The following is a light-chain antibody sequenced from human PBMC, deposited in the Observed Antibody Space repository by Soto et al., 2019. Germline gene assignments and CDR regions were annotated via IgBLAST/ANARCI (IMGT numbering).Light chain of an antibody. J-gene: IGKJ3*01. CDR3: QQYGSSPLT. CDR2: GAS. CDR1: QSVSSSY. Sequence: EIVLTQSPGTLSLSAGERATLSCRASQSVSSSYLAWYQQRPGQTPRLLIYGASYRATGIPDRFSGSGSGTDFTLTISRLEPEDFAVYYCQQYGSSPLTFGPGTKVDI. V-gene: IGKV3-20*01.